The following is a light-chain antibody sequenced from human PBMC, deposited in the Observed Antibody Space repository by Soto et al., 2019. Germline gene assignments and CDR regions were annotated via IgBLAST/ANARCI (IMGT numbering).Light chain of an antibody. V-gene: IGKV1-9*01. CDR3: QLLKYYPIT. Sequence: DIQLTQSPSFLSASVGDRVTITCRASQVIRNCLAWYQQKPGKAPKVPIYAASTLQSGVPSKFSGSVSGTDFPLTIRSLQPEDSETYLRQLLKYYPITFGGGTKVDLK. J-gene: IGKJ4*01. CDR1: QVIRNC. CDR2: AAS.